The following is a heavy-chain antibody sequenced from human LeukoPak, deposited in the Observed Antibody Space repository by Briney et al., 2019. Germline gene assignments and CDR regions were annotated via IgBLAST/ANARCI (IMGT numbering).Heavy chain of an antibody. J-gene: IGHJ6*03. CDR1: GYTFTSYG. Sequence: ASVKVSCKASGYTFTSYGISWVRQAPGQGLEWMGWISAYNGNTNYAQKFQGRVTMTRDTSISTAYMELSRLRSDDTAVYYCARDRSSGWYSIYYYYMDVWGKGTTVTISS. CDR3: ARDRSSGWYSIYYYYMDV. CDR2: ISAYNGNT. D-gene: IGHD6-19*01. V-gene: IGHV1-18*01.